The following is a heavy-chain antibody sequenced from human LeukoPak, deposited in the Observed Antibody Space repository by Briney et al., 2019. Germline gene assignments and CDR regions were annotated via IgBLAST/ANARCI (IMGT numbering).Heavy chain of an antibody. CDR1: GGTFSSYA. V-gene: IGHV1-69*06. Sequence: GASVKVSCKASGGTFSSYAISWVRQAPGQGLEWMGGIIPIFGTANYAQKFQGRVTITADKSTSTAYMELSSLRSEDTAVYYCARVLVRGAHMDVWGKGTTVTVFS. J-gene: IGHJ6*03. D-gene: IGHD3-10*01. CDR3: ARVLVRGAHMDV. CDR2: IIPIFGTA.